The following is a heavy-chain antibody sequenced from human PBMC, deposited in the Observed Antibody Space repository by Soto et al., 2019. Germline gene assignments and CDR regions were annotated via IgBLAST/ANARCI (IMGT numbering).Heavy chain of an antibody. Sequence: PSETLSLTCTVSGGSSSSYYWSWIRQPPGKGLEWIGYIYYSGSTNYNPSLKSRVTISVDTSKNQFSLKLSSVTAADTAVYYCARRPYYYYYMDVWGKGTTVTVSS. CDR1: GGSSSSYY. CDR2: IYYSGST. J-gene: IGHJ6*03. V-gene: IGHV4-59*08. CDR3: ARRPYYYYYMDV.